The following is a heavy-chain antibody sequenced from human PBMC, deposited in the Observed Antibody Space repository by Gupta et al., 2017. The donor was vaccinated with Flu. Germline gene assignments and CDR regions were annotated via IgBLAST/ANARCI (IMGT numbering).Heavy chain of an antibody. J-gene: IGHJ5*02. D-gene: IGHD3-10*01. CDR1: GFTFSSYS. CDR3: ARVSSPYYPFDP. CDR2: ISSSSSYI. Sequence: EVQLVESGGGLVKPGGSLRLSCAASGFTFSSYSMNWVRQAPGKGLEWVSSISSSSSYIYYADSVKGRFTISRDNAKNSLYLQMNSLRAEDTAVYYCARVSSPYYPFDPWGQGTLVTVSS. V-gene: IGHV3-21*01.